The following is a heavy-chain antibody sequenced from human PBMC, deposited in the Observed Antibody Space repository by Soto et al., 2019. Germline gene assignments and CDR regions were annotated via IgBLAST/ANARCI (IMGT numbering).Heavy chain of an antibody. J-gene: IGHJ4*02. CDR3: AKRSSSSTFDY. D-gene: IGHD6-6*01. CDR2: ISGSGDST. V-gene: IGHV3-23*01. Sequence: GGSLRLSCAASGFTFSSYAMSWVRQAPGKGLEWVSGISGSGDSTYYADSVKGRFTISRDNSKNTLYLQMNSLRAEDTAVYYCAKRSSSSTFDYWGQGTLVTVSS. CDR1: GFTFSSYA.